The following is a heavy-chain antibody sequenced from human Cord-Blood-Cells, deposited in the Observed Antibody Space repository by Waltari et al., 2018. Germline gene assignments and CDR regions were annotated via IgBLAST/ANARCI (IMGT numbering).Heavy chain of an antibody. V-gene: IGHV4-34*01. CDR1: GGSFSVYY. Sequence: QVQLQQWGAGLLKPSATLSLTCAVYGGSFSVYYWSWILQPPGKGLEWIGEINHSGSTNYNPSLKSRVTISVDTSKNQFSLKLSSVTAADTAVYYCARHGEDGTPFDYWGQGTLVTVSS. J-gene: IGHJ4*02. D-gene: IGHD7-27*01. CDR2: INHSGST. CDR3: ARHGEDGTPFDY.